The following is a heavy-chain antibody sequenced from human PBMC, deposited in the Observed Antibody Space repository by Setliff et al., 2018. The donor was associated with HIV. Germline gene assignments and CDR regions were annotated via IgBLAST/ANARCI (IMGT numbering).Heavy chain of an antibody. J-gene: IGHJ4*02. CDR2: INPNSGVT. Sequence: ASVKVSCKTSGYTFTGYYMHWVRQAPGQGLAWMGWINPNSGVTNYAQKFLGWVTMTRDTSINTVYMELSRLRSDDTAVYYCARARRPDYNFWSGYFGEFDYWGQGTLVTVSS. D-gene: IGHD3-3*01. V-gene: IGHV1-2*04. CDR3: ARARRPDYNFWSGYFGEFDY. CDR1: GYTFTGYY.